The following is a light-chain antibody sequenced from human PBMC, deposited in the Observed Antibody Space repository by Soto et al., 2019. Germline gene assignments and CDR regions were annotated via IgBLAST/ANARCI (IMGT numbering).Light chain of an antibody. CDR2: GAS. Sequence: EIVLTQSPGTLSVSPGERVTLSCRASQSVSSNYLAWYQQRPGQAPRLLIFGASYRATGIPDRFSGSGSGTDFTLTISRLEPEDFAVYYCQQYGSSLITFGQGTRLEIK. CDR3: QQYGSSLIT. J-gene: IGKJ5*01. CDR1: QSVSSNY. V-gene: IGKV3-20*01.